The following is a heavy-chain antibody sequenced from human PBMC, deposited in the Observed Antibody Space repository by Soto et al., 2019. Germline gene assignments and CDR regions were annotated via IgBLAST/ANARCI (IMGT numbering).Heavy chain of an antibody. CDR2: INLRGGTT. D-gene: IGHD4-17*01. J-gene: IGHJ4*02. CDR1: GYNFNQYY. CDR3: ARGPDDSDVPRWDH. Sequence: QVQLVQSGPEVRKPGASVRLYCATSGYNFNQYYIHWVRQAPGQGLEWMGIINLRGGTTEYAHKFRGRVTVTGDTSTRTAYMELSSLRSEDTAVYFCARGPDDSDVPRWDHWGQGTLITVSS. V-gene: IGHV1-46*02.